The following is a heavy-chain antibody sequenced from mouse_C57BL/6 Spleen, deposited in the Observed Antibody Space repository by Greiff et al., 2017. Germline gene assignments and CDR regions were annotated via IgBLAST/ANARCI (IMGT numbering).Heavy chain of an antibody. J-gene: IGHJ3*01. V-gene: IGHV5-17*01. CDR2: ISSGSSTI. D-gene: IGHD1-1*01. CDR3: ARGDGSSPRFAY. Sequence: EVNVVESGGGLVKPGGSLKLSCAASGFTFSDYGMHWVRQAPEKGLEWVAYISSGSSTIYYADTVKGRFTISRDNAKNTLFLQMTSLRSEDTAMYYCARGDGSSPRFAYWGQGTLVTVSA. CDR1: GFTFSDYG.